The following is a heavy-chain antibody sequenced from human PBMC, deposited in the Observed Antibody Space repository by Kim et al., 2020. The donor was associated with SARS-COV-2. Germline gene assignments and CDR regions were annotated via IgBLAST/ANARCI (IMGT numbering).Heavy chain of an antibody. J-gene: IGHJ4*02. CDR2: ICASDNST. CDR3: AKGGRTSCYGGVDY. CDR1: GFPFSKYA. D-gene: IGHD2-2*01. V-gene: IGHV3-23*01. Sequence: GGSLRLSCAASGFPFSKYAMTWVRQTAEKGLEWVSSICASDNSTYYADSVKGRFTISRDNSKNTLRLQMNSLRAEDTAIYYCAKGGRTSCYGGVDYWGQGILVTVSS.